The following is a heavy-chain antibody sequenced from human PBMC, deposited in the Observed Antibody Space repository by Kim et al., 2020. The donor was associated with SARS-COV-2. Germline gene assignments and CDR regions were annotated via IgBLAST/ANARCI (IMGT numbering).Heavy chain of an antibody. V-gene: IGHV6-1*01. Sequence: AVTVKSRITINADTSKSQFSLQLNSVTPEDTAVYYCARAEAAAGRNWFDPWGQGTLVTVSS. D-gene: IGHD6-13*01. CDR3: ARAEAAAGRNWFDP. J-gene: IGHJ5*02.